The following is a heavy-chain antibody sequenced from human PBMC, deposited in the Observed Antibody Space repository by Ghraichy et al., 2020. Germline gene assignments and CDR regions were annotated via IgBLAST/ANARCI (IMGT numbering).Heavy chain of an antibody. J-gene: IGHJ6*01. CDR2: INQDGSLK. CDR3: TRDIQGSRDYGLDV. Sequence: GGSLRLTCVGSGFAFSSYWMSWVRQPPGKGLEWVSNINQDGSLKYFLDSVRGRITISRDNAKNSLCLQMNSLRPEDSAVYHCTRDIQGSRDYGLDVWGQGTTVTVSS. V-gene: IGHV3-7*01. CDR1: GFAFSSYW. D-gene: IGHD3-10*01.